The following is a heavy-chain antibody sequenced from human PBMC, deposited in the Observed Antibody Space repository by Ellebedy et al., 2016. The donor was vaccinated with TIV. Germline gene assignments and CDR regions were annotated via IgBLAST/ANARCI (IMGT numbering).Heavy chain of an antibody. J-gene: IGHJ3*02. V-gene: IGHV3-7*04. CDR3: ARDTVEVPSGDAFDI. CDR1: GFIFSRFW. D-gene: IGHD2-2*01. Sequence: GESLKISCGASGFIFSRFWMAWLRQAPGKGLQYVAHIKYDEIEKYHLDSVKGRFTISRDKARNSLYLQMNSLRVDDTAIYYCARDTVEVPSGDAFDIWGQGTMVTVSS. CDR2: IKYDEIEK.